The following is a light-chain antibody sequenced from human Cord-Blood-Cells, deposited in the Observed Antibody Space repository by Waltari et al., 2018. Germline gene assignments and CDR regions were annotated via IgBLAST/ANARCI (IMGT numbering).Light chain of an antibody. CDR2: GAS. CDR1: QSVSSN. Sequence: EIVMTQSPATLSVSPGERATLSCRASQSVSSNLAWYQQQPGQAPRLLIYGASTRATGIPARFSGSGYGTEFTLTISSLQSEDFAVYYCKKYNNWPTFGQGTKVEIK. CDR3: KKYNNWPT. V-gene: IGKV3-15*01. J-gene: IGKJ1*01.